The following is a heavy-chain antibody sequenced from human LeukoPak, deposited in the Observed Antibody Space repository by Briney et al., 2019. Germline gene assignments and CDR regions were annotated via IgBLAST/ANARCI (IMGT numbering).Heavy chain of an antibody. D-gene: IGHD4-17*01. CDR1: GGSISSYY. CDR2: IYYSGST. Sequence: SETLSLTCTVSGGSISSYYWSWIRQPPGKGLEWIGYIYYSGSTNHNPSLKSRVTISVDTSKNQFSLKLSSVTATDTAVYYCARAQPNDYGDHGSFDYWGQGTLVTVSS. V-gene: IGHV4-59*01. CDR3: ARAQPNDYGDHGSFDY. J-gene: IGHJ4*02.